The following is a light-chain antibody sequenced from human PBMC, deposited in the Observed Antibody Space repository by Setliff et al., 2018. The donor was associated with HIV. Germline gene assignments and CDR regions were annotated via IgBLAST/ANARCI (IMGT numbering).Light chain of an antibody. Sequence: QSVLAQPASVSGSPGQSITISCTGTSSGIGSYDLVSWFQQHPGKAPKAIIYEVTKRPSGVSDRFFGSKSGNTASLTISGLQTEDEADYYCLSYTTSTTPYVFGTGTKVTVL. J-gene: IGLJ1*01. V-gene: IGLV2-14*02. CDR2: EVT. CDR1: SSGIGSYDL. CDR3: LSYTTSTTPYV.